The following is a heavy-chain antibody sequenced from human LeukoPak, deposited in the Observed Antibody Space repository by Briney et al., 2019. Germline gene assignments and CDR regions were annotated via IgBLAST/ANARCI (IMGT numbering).Heavy chain of an antibody. CDR2: INHSGST. J-gene: IGHJ6*02. V-gene: IGHV4-39*07. Sequence: SETLSLTCTVSGGSISSSSYYWSWIRQPPGKGLEWIGEINHSGSTNYNPSLKSRVTISVDTSKNQFSLKLSSVTAADTAVYYCARARIVVVPAAIPRAYQYYYGMDVWGQGTTVTVSS. CDR1: GGSISSSSYY. CDR3: ARARIVVVPAAIPRAYQYYYGMDV. D-gene: IGHD2-2*02.